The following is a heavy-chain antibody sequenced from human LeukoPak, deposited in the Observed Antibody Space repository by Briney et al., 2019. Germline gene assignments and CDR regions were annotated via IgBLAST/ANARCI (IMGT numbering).Heavy chain of an antibody. CDR3: ARFSWYIDY. Sequence: PSETLSLTCTVSGGSISSSSYYWGWIRQPPGKGLEWIGYIYYTGSTKYIPSLNSRVTMSIDTSKNQFSLKLSSVTAADTAVYYCARFSWYIDYWGQGTLVTVSS. V-gene: IGHV4-61*05. J-gene: IGHJ4*02. CDR2: IYYTGST. CDR1: GGSISSSSYY.